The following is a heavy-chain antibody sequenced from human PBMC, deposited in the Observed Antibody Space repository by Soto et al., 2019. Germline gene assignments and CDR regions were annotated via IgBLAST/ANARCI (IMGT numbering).Heavy chain of an antibody. D-gene: IGHD5-18*01. CDR1: GYSFTSYW. CDR3: ARHPWNVDTQAY. V-gene: IGHV5-10-1*01. CDR2: IDPSDSYT. Sequence: PGESLKISCKGSGYSFTSYWISWVRQMPGKGLEWMGRIDPSDSYTNYSPSFQGHVTISADKSIGTAYLQWSSLKASDTAMYYCARHPWNVDTQAYWGQGTLVTVSS. J-gene: IGHJ4*02.